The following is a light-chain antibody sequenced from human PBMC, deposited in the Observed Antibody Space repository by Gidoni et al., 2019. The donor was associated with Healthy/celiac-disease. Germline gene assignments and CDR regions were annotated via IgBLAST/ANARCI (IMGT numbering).Light chain of an antibody. CDR1: QSVSSSY. Sequence: EIVWTQSPGTLSLSPGERATLSCRASQSVSSSYLAWYQQKPGQAPRLLIYGASSRATGIPDRFSGSGSGTDFTLTISRLEPEDFAVYYCQQYGSSSGVTFGPXTKVDIK. CDR2: GAS. J-gene: IGKJ3*01. CDR3: QQYGSSSGVT. V-gene: IGKV3-20*01.